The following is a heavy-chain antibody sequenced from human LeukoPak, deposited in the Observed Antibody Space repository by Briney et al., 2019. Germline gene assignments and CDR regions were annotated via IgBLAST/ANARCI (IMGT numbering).Heavy chain of an antibody. J-gene: IGHJ4*02. CDR2: MNPNSGNT. Sequence: ASVKVSCKASGYTFSSYDINWVRQATGQGLEWLGRMNPNSGNTDYAQRFQGRVTMTRNTSISTAYMALSSLTSDDTAVYYCARQRGYTYVDYWGQGTLVTVSS. CDR3: ARQRGYTYVDY. CDR1: GYTFSSYD. V-gene: IGHV1-8*01. D-gene: IGHD5-18*01.